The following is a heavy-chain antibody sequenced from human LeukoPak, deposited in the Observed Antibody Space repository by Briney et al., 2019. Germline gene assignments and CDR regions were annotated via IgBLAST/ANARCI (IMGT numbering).Heavy chain of an antibody. D-gene: IGHD3-10*01. CDR1: GFTFSTNA. J-gene: IGHJ4*02. V-gene: IGHV3-23*01. CDR2: IVGSAGTT. CDR3: AKDFWSSGVGHFDY. Sequence: PGGSLRLSCAASGFTFSTNAMSWVRQAPGRGLEWVSGIVGSAGTTFYADSVKGRFTISRDNSKNTLYLQMNSLRAEDTAVYYCAKDFWSSGVGHFDYWGLGTLVTVSS.